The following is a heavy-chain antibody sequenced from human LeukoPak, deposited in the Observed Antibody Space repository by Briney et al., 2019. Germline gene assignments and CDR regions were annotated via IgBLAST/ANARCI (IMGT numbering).Heavy chain of an antibody. CDR1: GGSISSYY. D-gene: IGHD6-13*01. J-gene: IGHJ5*02. CDR2: IYTSGST. CDR3: ARDRLVAAAGTSQLEFDP. V-gene: IGHV4-4*07. Sequence: PSETLSLTCTVSGGSISSYYWSWIRQPAGKGLEWIGRIYTSGSTNYNPSLKNRVTMSVDTSKNQFSLKLSSVTAADTAVYYCARDRLVAAAGTSQLEFDPWGQGTLVTVSS.